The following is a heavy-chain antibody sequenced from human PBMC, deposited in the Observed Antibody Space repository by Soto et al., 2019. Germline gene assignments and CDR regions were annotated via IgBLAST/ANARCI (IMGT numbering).Heavy chain of an antibody. D-gene: IGHD2-15*01. CDR2: IYPDDSDV. CDR3: ARQSSDTYSDYFDP. Sequence: EVQLVQSGAEVRKPGESLKISCMGSGYTFTDYWIGWLRQMPGKGLEWMGIIYPDDSDVRYSPSFQGQVTMSVDKSSNTAYLQWTSLKASDTAIYYCARQSSDTYSDYFDPWGQGTLVTVSS. J-gene: IGHJ5*02. V-gene: IGHV5-51*01. CDR1: GYTFTDYW.